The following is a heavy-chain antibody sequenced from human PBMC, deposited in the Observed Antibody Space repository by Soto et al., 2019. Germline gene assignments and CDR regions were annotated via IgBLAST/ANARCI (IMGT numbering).Heavy chain of an antibody. CDR3: ARDRDNCSGGSCYSGPGMYYFDY. Sequence: SETLSLTCTVSGGSISSGDYYWSWIRQPPGKGLEWIGYIYYSGSTYYNPSLKSRVTISVDTSKNQFSLKLSSVTAADTAVYYCARDRDNCSGGSCYSGPGMYYFDYWGQGTLVTVSS. CDR1: GGSISSGDYY. CDR2: IYYSGST. J-gene: IGHJ4*02. D-gene: IGHD2-15*01. V-gene: IGHV4-30-4*01.